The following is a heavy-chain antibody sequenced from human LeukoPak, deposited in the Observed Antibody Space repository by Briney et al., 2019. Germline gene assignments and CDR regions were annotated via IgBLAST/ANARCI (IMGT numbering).Heavy chain of an antibody. CDR2: IKQDGSEK. CDR3: ARDRNTFGVDY. V-gene: IGHV3-7*01. Sequence: GGSLRLSCAASGFTFSSYWMNWVRQAPGKGLEWVANIKQDGSEKYYVDSVKGRSTISRDNAKNSLYLQMNSLRAEDTAVYYCARDRNTFGVDYWGQGTLVTVSS. CDR1: GFTFSSYW. D-gene: IGHD3-10*01. J-gene: IGHJ4*02.